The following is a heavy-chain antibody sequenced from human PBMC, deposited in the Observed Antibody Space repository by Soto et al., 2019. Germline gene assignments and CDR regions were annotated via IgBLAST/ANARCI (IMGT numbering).Heavy chain of an antibody. CDR1: GYTFTIYP. CDR2: INPGNGDR. V-gene: IGHV1-3*01. J-gene: IGHJ5*02. D-gene: IGHD3-10*01. CDR3: ARHSGSYYRMYNWFDP. Sequence: ASVKVSCKASGYTFTIYPIHWVRQAPGQGLEWMGWINPGNGDRDCLQKFQGRLTVSRDTSKNQFSLKLSSVTAADTAVYYCARHSGSYYRMYNWFDPWGQGTLVTVSS.